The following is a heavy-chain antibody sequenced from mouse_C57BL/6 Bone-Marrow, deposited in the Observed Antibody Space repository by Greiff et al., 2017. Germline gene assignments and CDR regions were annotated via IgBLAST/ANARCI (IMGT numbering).Heavy chain of an antibody. Sequence: QVQLQQSGPELVKPGASVKISCKASGYAFSSSWMNWVKQRPGQGLEWIGRIYPGAGDTNYNGKFKGKATLTADKSSSTAYMQLSSLTSEESAVYFCARSCYSEYVEFAYWGQGTLVTGSA. CDR1: GYAFSSSW. CDR2: IYPGAGDT. CDR3: ARSCYSEYVEFAY. V-gene: IGHV1-82*01. D-gene: IGHD2-12*01. J-gene: IGHJ3*01.